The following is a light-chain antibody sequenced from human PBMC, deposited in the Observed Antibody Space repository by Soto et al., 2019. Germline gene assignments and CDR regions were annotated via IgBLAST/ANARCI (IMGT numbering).Light chain of an antibody. CDR1: SSNIGENT. CDR2: KNN. J-gene: IGLJ1*01. V-gene: IGLV1-44*01. CDR3: AAWDDSLNGHV. Sequence: SVLTQPSSASGTPGQRVTISCSGSSSNIGENTVTWFQQLPGTAPKPLIYKNNQRPSGVPDRFSGSKSGTSASLAISGLQSEDEADYYCAAWDDSLNGHVFGSGTKLTVL.